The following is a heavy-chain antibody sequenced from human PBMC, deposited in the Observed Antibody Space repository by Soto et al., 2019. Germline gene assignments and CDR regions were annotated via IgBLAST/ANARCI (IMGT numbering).Heavy chain of an antibody. V-gene: IGHV6-1*01. CDR3: ARYCSNGVCFDY. J-gene: IGHJ4*02. Sequence: SQTLSLTCAISGDSVSSNSAAWNWIRQSPSRGLEWLGRTYYRSKWYNDYAVSVKNRITINPVTSKNHFSLQLNSVTPAATALCYCARYCSNGVCFDYWGQGTLVTVSS. CDR2: TYYRSKWYN. D-gene: IGHD2-8*01. CDR1: GDSVSSNSAA.